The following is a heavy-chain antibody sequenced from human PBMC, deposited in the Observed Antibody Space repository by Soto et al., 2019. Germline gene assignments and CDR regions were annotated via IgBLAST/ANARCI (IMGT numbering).Heavy chain of an antibody. V-gene: IGHV3-21*01. D-gene: IGHD5-12*01. CDR2: ISSSSSYI. CDR1: GFTFSSYT. Sequence: EVQLVESGGGLVKPGGSLRLSCAASGFTFSSYTMIWVRQAPGKGLEWVSSISSSSSYIYYADSVKGRFTIAKDNAKKSMYLQMNSLRAEDTAVYYCARFGYTTEAHWGQGTLVTVSS. J-gene: IGHJ4*02. CDR3: ARFGYTTEAH.